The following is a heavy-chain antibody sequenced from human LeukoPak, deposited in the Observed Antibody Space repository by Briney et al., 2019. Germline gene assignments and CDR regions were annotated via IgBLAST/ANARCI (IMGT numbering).Heavy chain of an antibody. CDR2: IIPIFGTA. CDR3: ARDRLTIFGVVIGLDY. Sequence: SVKVSCXASGGTFSSYAISWVRQAPGQGLGWMGRIIPIFGTANYAQKFQGRVTITTDESTSTAYMELSSLRSEDTAVYYCARDRLTIFGVVIGLDYWGQGTLVTVSS. J-gene: IGHJ4*02. V-gene: IGHV1-69*05. CDR1: GGTFSSYA. D-gene: IGHD3-3*01.